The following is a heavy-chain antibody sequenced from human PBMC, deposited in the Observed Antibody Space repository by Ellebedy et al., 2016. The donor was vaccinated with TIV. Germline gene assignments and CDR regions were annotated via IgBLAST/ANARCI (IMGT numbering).Heavy chain of an antibody. D-gene: IGHD2-2*01. Sequence: AASVKVSCKASGGTFSNYAISWVRQAPGQGLEWMGGIIPIFGTAKFAQKFQGRVTLTADESTSTAYMELSSLKSEDTAVYYCARVKGYCSTASCIYFDYWGQGTLVTVSS. J-gene: IGHJ4*02. CDR3: ARVKGYCSTASCIYFDY. CDR1: GGTFSNYA. CDR2: IIPIFGTA. V-gene: IGHV1-69*13.